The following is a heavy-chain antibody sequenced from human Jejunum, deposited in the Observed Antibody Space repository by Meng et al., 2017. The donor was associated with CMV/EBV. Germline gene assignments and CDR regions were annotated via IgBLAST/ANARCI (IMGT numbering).Heavy chain of an antibody. Sequence: GVGVGWIRQPPGKALEWLAVIFWDEDKRYSPSLKNRLTITKDTSKNQVVLTMTNVDPADTATYYCSHIFHRSGWYGDYWGQGTLVTASS. CDR2: IFWDEDK. V-gene: IGHV2-5*02. D-gene: IGHD6-19*01. J-gene: IGHJ4*02. CDR3: SHIFHRSGWYGDY. CDR1: GVG.